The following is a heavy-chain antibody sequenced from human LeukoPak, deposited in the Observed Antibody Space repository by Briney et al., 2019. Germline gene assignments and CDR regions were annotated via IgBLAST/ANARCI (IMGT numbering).Heavy chain of an antibody. J-gene: IGHJ3*02. CDR3: AKEGHPDAFDI. V-gene: IGHV3-9*01. Sequence: QPGRSLRLSCAASGFTFEDYAMHWVRQAPGKGLEWVSGISWNSGSIGYADSVKGRFTISRDNAKNSLYLQMNSLRAEDTALYYWAKEGHPDAFDIWGQGTMVTVSS. CDR2: ISWNSGSI. CDR1: GFTFEDYA.